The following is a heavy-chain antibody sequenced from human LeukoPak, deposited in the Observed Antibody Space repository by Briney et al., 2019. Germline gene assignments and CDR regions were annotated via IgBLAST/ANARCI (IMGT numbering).Heavy chain of an antibody. D-gene: IGHD3-22*01. V-gene: IGHV4-39*01. Sequence: PSETLSLTCTVSGGSISSSSYYWGWIRQPPGKGLEWIGSIYYSGSTYYNPSLKSRVTISVDTSKNQFSLKLSSATAADTAVYYCARLTYYYDSSGYREDYYFDYWGQGTLVTVSS. J-gene: IGHJ4*02. CDR2: IYYSGST. CDR1: GGSISSSSYY. CDR3: ARLTYYYDSSGYREDYYFDY.